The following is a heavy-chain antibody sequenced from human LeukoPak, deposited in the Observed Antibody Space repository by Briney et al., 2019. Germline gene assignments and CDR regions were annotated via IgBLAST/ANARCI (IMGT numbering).Heavy chain of an antibody. J-gene: IGHJ4*02. V-gene: IGHV3-48*04. CDR3: ARDQGGYSPSFDY. D-gene: IGHD2-15*01. Sequence: GGSLRLSCAASGFTFSSYSMNWVRQAPGKGLEWVSYISSSSSTIYYADSVKGRFTISRDNAKNSLYLQMNSLRAEDTAVYYCARDQGGYSPSFDYWGQGTLVTVSS. CDR1: GFTFSSYS. CDR2: ISSSSSTI.